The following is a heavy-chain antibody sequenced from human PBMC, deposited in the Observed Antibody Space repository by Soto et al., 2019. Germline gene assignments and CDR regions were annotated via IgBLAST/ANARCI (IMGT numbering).Heavy chain of an antibody. V-gene: IGHV4-39*01. CDR1: GDSITNSYHY. CDR3: AGRNSLASVSLNFRELSNYKWIDP. CDR2: IYYIGST. J-gene: IGHJ5*02. Sequence: SETLSLTCTVSGDSITNSYHYWGWFRQPPGKGLEWIASIYYIGSTYYNPSLKSRVTISVDTSNNQFSLNLNSVTASDTAVYYCAGRNSLASVSLNFRELSNYKWIDPWGPGTLVTVSS. D-gene: IGHD3-16*02.